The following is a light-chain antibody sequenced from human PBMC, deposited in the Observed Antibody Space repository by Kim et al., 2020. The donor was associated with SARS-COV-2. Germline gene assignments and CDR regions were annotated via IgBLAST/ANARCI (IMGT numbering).Light chain of an antibody. J-gene: IGLJ3*02. V-gene: IGLV2-11*01. CDR2: DVS. CDR1: GSDVGGYDY. CDR3: CSYAGTYTWV. Sequence: GQSVTHSCTGAGSDVGGYDYVSWYQQNPGKAPKLMIYDVSKRPSGVPDRFSGSKSGNTASLTISGLQAEDEADYYCCSYAGTYTWVFGGGTQLTVL.